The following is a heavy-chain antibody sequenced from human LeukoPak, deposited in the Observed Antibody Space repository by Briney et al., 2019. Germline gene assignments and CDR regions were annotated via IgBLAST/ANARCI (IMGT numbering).Heavy chain of an antibody. J-gene: IGHJ5*02. V-gene: IGHV4-34*01. Sequence: SETLSLTCAVYGGSFSGYYWSWIRQPPGKGLEWIGEINHSGSTNYNPSLKSRVTISVDTSKNQFSLKLSSVTAADTAVYYCARGPPRWVAAAVKNWFDPWGQGTLVTVSS. CDR2: INHSGST. CDR3: ARGPPRWVAAAVKNWFDP. D-gene: IGHD6-13*01. CDR1: GGSFSGYY.